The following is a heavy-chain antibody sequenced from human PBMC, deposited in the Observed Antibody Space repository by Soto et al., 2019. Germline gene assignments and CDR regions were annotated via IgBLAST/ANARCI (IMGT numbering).Heavy chain of an antibody. CDR2: IYYSGST. D-gene: IGHD3-9*01. J-gene: IGHJ4*02. CDR1: GGSISSGGYY. CDR3: ARVLPSRPLIVYYDILTGYFDY. Sequence: SETLSLTCTVSGGSISSGGYYWSWIRQHPGKGLEWIGYIYYSGSTYYNPSLKSRVTISVDTSKNQFSLKLSSVTAADTAVYYCARVLPSRPLIVYYDILTGYFDYWGQGTLVTVSS. V-gene: IGHV4-31*03.